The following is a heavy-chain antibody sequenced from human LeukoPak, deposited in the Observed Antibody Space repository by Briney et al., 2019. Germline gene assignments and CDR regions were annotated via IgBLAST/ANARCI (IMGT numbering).Heavy chain of an antibody. CDR1: GGSISSYY. CDR3: ASNYYGSGSLDY. J-gene: IGHJ4*02. V-gene: IGHV4-59*08. Sequence: SETLSLTSTVSGGSISSYYWSWIRQPPGKGLEWIGYIYYSGSTNYNPSLKSRVTISVDMSKNQFSLKVSSVTAADTAVYYCASNYYGSGSLDYWGQGNLVTVSS. D-gene: IGHD3-10*01. CDR2: IYYSGST.